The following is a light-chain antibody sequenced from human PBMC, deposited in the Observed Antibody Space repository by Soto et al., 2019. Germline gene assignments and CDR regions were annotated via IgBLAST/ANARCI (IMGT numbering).Light chain of an antibody. CDR1: QSVNNNY. Sequence: EIVLTQSPGTLSLSPGERATLSCRASQSVNNNYLAWYQQKRGQAPRLLVYGASTRATGIPDRFSGSVSRTDFTLTISRLEHDDFAVYYCQQYGRSLTFGGGTKVEIK. CDR2: GAS. CDR3: QQYGRSLT. J-gene: IGKJ4*01. V-gene: IGKV3-20*01.